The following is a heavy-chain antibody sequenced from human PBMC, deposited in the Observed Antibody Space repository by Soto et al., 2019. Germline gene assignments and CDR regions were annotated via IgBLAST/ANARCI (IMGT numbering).Heavy chain of an antibody. D-gene: IGHD2-21*02. Sequence: QVQLVQSGAEVKKPGASVKVSCKVSGYTLTELSMHWVRQAPGKGLEWMGGFDPEDGETIYAQKFQGRVTMTEDTSTDTAYMELSSLRSEDTAVYYCATDQLYGAYCGDDCYGGFGYWGQGTLVTVSS. CDR3: ATDQLYGAYCGDDCYGGFGY. CDR2: FDPEDGET. CDR1: GYTLTELS. V-gene: IGHV1-24*01. J-gene: IGHJ4*02.